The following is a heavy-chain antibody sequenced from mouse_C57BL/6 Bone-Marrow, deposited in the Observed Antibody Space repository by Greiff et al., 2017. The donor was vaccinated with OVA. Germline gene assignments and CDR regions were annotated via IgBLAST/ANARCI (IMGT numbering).Heavy chain of an antibody. J-gene: IGHJ2*01. CDR3: ERNTYYYGSDYFDY. CDR1: GYTFTSYT. V-gene: IGHV1-4*01. Sequence: QVQLKESGAELARPGASVKMSCKASGYTFTSYTMHWVKQRPGQGLEWIGYINPSSGYTKYNQKFKDKATLTADKSSSTAYMQLSSLTSEDSAVYYCERNTYYYGSDYFDYWGQGTTLTVSS. CDR2: INPSSGYT. D-gene: IGHD1-1*01.